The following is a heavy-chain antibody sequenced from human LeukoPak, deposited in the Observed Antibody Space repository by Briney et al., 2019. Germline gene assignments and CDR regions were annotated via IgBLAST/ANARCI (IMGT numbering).Heavy chain of an antibody. Sequence: GESLKISCKGSGYSFTNYWIAWVRQMPGKGLEWMGMIYPGDSDTRYSPSFEGQVTISADKSINTAYLQWSRLKASDTAMYYCARRGRGHNDYYYIMDVWGQGTTVTVSS. CDR3: ARRGRGHNDYYYIMDV. CDR1: GYSFTNYW. D-gene: IGHD1-14*01. J-gene: IGHJ6*02. V-gene: IGHV5-51*01. CDR2: IYPGDSDT.